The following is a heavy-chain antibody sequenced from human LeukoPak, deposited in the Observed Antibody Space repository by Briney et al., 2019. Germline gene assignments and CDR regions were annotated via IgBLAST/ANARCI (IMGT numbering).Heavy chain of an antibody. V-gene: IGHV3-33*08. CDR1: GFTFSDFW. J-gene: IGHJ4*02. Sequence: GGSLRLSCAASGFTFSDFWMTWVRQAPGKGLEWVALIWYDGSNKHYADSVKGRFTISRDNSKNTLYLQMSSLRVEDTAVYYCASRGQALDYWGQGTLVTVSS. CDR2: IWYDGSNK. D-gene: IGHD3-10*01. CDR3: ASRGQALDY.